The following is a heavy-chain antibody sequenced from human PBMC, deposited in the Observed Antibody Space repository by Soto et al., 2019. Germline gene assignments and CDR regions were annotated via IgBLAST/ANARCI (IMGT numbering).Heavy chain of an antibody. J-gene: IGHJ3*02. CDR3: ARDRVTTVVTPDFFDI. CDR1: GYTFTSYY. V-gene: IGHV1-46*03. CDR2: INPSGGST. D-gene: IGHD4-17*01. Sequence: QVQLVQYGAEVKKPGASVKVSCKASGYTFTSYYMHWVRQAAGQGLEWMGIINPSGGSTSYAQKFQGRVTMTRDMSTSTVFMELSSLRSEDTAVYYCARDRVTTVVTPDFFDIWGQGTMVTVSS.